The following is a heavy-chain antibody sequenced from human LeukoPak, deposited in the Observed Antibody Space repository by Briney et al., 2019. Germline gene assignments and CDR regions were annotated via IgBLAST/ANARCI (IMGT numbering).Heavy chain of an antibody. CDR3: ATGAYCDH. CDR1: AFTFRSYG. Sequence: GGSLRLSCAASAFTFRSYGMHWVRQAPGKGLEWVAFIRYHGSDKYYADSVKDRFTISRDNSENTLYLQMNGLRAEDTAIYFCATGAYCDHWGQGTLVTVSS. J-gene: IGHJ4*02. V-gene: IGHV3-30*02. CDR2: IRYHGSDK.